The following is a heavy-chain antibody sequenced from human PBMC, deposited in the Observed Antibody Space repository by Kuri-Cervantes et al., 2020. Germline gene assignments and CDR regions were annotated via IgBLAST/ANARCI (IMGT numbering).Heavy chain of an antibody. V-gene: IGHV4-59*01. CDR3: ARGLGYCSGGNCYPGDFDY. J-gene: IGHJ4*02. D-gene: IGHD2-15*01. Sequence: ESLKISCTVSGGSISSYYWSWIRQPPGKGLEWIGYIYYSGSTNYNPSLKSRVTISVDTSKNQFSLKLSSVTAADTAVYYCARGLGYCSGGNCYPGDFDYWGQGTLVTVSS. CDR2: IYYSGST. CDR1: GGSISSYY.